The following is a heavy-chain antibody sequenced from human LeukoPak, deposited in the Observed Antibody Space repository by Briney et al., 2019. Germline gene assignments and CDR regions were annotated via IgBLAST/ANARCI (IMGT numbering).Heavy chain of an antibody. CDR2: INPNSGGT. Sequence: ASVKVSCKASGYTFTGYYMHWVRQAPGQGLEWMGWINPNSGGTNYAQKFQGWVTMTRDTSISTAYMELSRLRSDDTAVYYCARGPTNADTYDEYYYDSSGYLNFDYWGQGTLVTVSS. CDR1: GYTFTGYY. D-gene: IGHD3-22*01. CDR3: ARGPTNADTYDEYYYDSSGYLNFDY. V-gene: IGHV1-2*04. J-gene: IGHJ4*02.